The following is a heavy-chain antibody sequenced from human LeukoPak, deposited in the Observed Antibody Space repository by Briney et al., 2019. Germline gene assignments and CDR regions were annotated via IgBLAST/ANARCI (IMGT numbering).Heavy chain of an antibody. CDR1: GFTFSSYA. CDR2: ISGSGGST. D-gene: IGHD5-24*01. J-gene: IGHJ3*02. CDR3: AKVGKMASAFDI. V-gene: IGHV3-23*01. Sequence: PGGSLRLSYAASGFTFSSYAMSWVRQAPGKGLEWVSAISGSGGSTYYADSVKGRFTISRDNSKNTLYLQMNSLRAEDTAVYYCAKVGKMASAFDIWGQGTMVTVSS.